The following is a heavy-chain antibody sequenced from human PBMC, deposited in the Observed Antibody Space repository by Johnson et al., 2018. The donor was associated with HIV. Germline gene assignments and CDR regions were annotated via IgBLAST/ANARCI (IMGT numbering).Heavy chain of an antibody. V-gene: IGHV3-20*04. Sequence: MLLVESGGAMVRPGGSLRLSCIGTGFIFENFGMSWVRQGPGKGLEWISGINWNGDTTTYADSVKGRFTVSRDNAKTSLDLQLNGLRAEDTALYYCATLTVRSRAFDIWGQGTLVTVSS. D-gene: IGHD4-17*01. CDR3: ATLTVRSRAFDI. J-gene: IGHJ3*02. CDR1: GFIFENFG. CDR2: INWNGDTT.